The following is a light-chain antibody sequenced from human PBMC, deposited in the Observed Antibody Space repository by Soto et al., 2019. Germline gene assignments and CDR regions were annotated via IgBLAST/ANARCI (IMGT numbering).Light chain of an antibody. Sequence: IVLTQSPATLSLSPGERATLSCTASQHVTTTYIAWYQQKFGQAPRLLIYGASTRATGTPDRFTVGGFVTDFTLTYSSVELVDFAEYYCQLYDSSFTFGGGTKVEMK. CDR3: QLYDSSFT. CDR1: QHVTTTY. CDR2: GAS. V-gene: IGKV3-20*01. J-gene: IGKJ4*01.